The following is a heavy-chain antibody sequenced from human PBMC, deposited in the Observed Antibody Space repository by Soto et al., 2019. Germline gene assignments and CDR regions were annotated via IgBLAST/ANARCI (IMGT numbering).Heavy chain of an antibody. V-gene: IGHV4-30-4*01. D-gene: IGHD6-6*01. Sequence: PSETLSLTCTVSGGSISSGDYYWSWIRQPPGKGLEWIGYIYYSGSTYDNPSLKSRVTISVDTSKNQFSLKLSSVTAADTAVYYCARASASGWFDPWGQGTLVTVSS. CDR1: GGSISSGDYY. CDR2: IYYSGST. CDR3: ARASASGWFDP. J-gene: IGHJ5*02.